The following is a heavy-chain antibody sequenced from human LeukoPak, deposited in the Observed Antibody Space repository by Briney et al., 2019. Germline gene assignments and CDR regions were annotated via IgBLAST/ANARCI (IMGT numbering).Heavy chain of an antibody. J-gene: IGHJ3*02. CDR1: GFTLSSYG. CDR2: ISHDETYK. Sequence: GGSLRLSCAASGFTLSSYGMHWVRQAPGKGLEWVAAISHDETYKYYTDAVKGRFTISRDNSKNTLYLQMNSLRAEDTAVYYCARDVSQQLVGDAFDIWGQGTMVTVSS. V-gene: IGHV3-30*03. D-gene: IGHD6-13*01. CDR3: ARDVSQQLVGDAFDI.